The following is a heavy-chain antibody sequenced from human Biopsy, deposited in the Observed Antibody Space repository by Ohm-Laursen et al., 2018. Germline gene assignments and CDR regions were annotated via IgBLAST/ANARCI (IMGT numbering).Heavy chain of an antibody. CDR1: GYTLTDLS. CDR2: FAPENGKT. V-gene: IGHV1-24*01. Sequence: GVSVKVSCKVSGYTLTDLSMHWVRQAPGQGLEWMGGFAPENGKTIYAQKFQGRVTMTEDTSTDTAYMELSNLRSEDTAVYYCAGDINNWNVNYWGQGTLVIVSS. CDR3: AGDINNWNVNY. D-gene: IGHD1-20*01. J-gene: IGHJ4*02.